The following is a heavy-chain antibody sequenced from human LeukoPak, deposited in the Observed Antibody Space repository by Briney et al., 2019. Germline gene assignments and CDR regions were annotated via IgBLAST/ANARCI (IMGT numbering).Heavy chain of an antibody. CDR3: ARLGTCSDISCLGFDY. D-gene: IGHD2-2*01. V-gene: IGHV4-59*01. CDR1: GFTFSTYA. Sequence: GSLRLSCAASGFTFSTYAMDWVSQAPGKGREWVGYIYYSGSTIYNPSLTRRVTISVHTSKNQFSLKLRSVTAADTAVYYCARLGTCSDISCLGFDYWGQGTLVTVSS. J-gene: IGHJ4*02. CDR2: IYYSGST.